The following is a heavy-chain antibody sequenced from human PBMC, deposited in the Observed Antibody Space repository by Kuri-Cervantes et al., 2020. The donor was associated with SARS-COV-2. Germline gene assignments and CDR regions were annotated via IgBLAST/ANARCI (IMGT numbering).Heavy chain of an antibody. V-gene: IGHV1-2*02. J-gene: IGHJ6*03. D-gene: IGHD2-2*01. CDR2: ISPNSGGT. Sequence: ASVKVSCKASGYTFTGYYMHWVRQAPGQGLEWMGWISPNSGGTNYAQKFQGRVTMTRDTSISTAYMELSRLRSDDTAVYYCARDHSQLLFLLDYYYYMDVWGKGTTVTVSS. CDR3: ARDHSQLLFLLDYYYYMDV. CDR1: GYTFTGYY.